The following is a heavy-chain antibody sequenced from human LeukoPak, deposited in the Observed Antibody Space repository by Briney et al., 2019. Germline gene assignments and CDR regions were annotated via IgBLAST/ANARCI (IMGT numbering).Heavy chain of an antibody. D-gene: IGHD7-27*01. CDR3: ARGPPNWGYDY. V-gene: IGHV1-8*01. Sequence: ASVRVSCKASGYTFTSYDFNWVRQATGQRPEWMGWMSPNSGDTGYAQKFQDRVTMTRNTSISTAYMELSSLRSDDTAVYYCARGPPNWGYDYWGPGTLVTVSS. CDR1: GYTFTSYD. CDR2: MSPNSGDT. J-gene: IGHJ4*02.